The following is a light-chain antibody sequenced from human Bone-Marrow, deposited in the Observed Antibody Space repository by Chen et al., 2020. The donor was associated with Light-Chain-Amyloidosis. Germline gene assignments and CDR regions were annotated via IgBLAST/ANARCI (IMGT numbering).Light chain of an antibody. CDR2: CNN. V-gene: IGLV1-44*01. J-gene: IGLJ1*01. Sequence: QSVLTQPPSASGTPGQRVTISCSGSSSNIGSNTVNWYQQLPGTAPKLLIYCNNQRPSGVPDRFSASTSGPSASLAISGLQSEDEADYYCAAWDDSLNGFYVFGTGTKVTVL. CDR1: SSNIGSNT. CDR3: AAWDDSLNGFYV.